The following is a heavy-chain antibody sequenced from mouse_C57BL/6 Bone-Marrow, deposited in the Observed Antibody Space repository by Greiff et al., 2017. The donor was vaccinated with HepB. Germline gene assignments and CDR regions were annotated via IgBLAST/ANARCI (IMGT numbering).Heavy chain of an antibody. V-gene: IGHV3-6*01. J-gene: IGHJ2*01. Sequence: EVQLQESGPGLVKPSQSLSLTCSVTGYSITSGYYWNWIRQFPGNKLEWMGYISYDGSNNYNPSLKNRISITRDTSKNQFFLKLNSVTTEDTATYYCARTGGGVDYWGQGTTLTVSS. D-gene: IGHD4-1*01. CDR1: GYSITSGYY. CDR3: ARTGGGVDY. CDR2: ISYDGSN.